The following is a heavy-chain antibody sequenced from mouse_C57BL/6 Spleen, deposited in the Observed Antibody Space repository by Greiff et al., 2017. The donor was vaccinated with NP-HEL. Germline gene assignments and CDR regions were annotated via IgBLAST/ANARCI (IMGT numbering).Heavy chain of an antibody. V-gene: IGHV1-78*01. J-gene: IGHJ1*03. CDR1: GYTFTDHT. Sequence: QVQLKESDAELVKPGASVKISCKASGYTFTDHTIHWMKQRPEQGLEWIGSIYPRAGSTKYNEKFKGKATLTADKSSSTAYMQLNSLTSEDSAVYFCARLGYGNYDWYFDVWGTGTTVTVSS. D-gene: IGHD2-1*01. CDR2: IYPRAGST. CDR3: ARLGYGNYDWYFDV.